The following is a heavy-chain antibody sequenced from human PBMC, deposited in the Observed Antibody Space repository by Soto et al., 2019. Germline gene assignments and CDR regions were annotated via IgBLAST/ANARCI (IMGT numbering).Heavy chain of an antibody. CDR1: GDSISSVNW. CDR3: ARIDCTDGVCEWNWLDP. Sequence: QVQLQESGPGLVKPSETLSLTCAVSGDSISSVNWWTWVHQSPGKGLEWIGEISPGGNTNYNPSLKSRVTISADKSNNQFSLNLRSVTAADTAVYYCARIDCTDGVCEWNWLDPWGQGILITVSS. D-gene: IGHD2-8*01. V-gene: IGHV4-4*02. CDR2: ISPGGNT. J-gene: IGHJ5*02.